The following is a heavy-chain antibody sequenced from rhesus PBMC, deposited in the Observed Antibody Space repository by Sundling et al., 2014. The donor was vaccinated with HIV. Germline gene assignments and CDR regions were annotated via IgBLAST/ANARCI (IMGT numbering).Heavy chain of an antibody. CDR1: GGSISDSYF. D-gene: IGHD4-29*01. J-gene: IGHJ6*01. CDR3: ASILPHDYGSSYGLDS. Sequence: QVQLQESGPGLVKPSETLSLTCAVSGGSISDSYFWSWIRQPPGKGLEWIGNIYGSSGSTYYNPSLKSRVTISKDTSKNQFSLKLSSVTAADTAVYYCASILPHDYGSSYGLDSWGQGVVVTVSS. V-gene: IGHV4-143*01. CDR2: IYGSSGST.